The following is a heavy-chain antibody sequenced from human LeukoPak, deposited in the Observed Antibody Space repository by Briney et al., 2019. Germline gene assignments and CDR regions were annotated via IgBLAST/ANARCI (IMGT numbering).Heavy chain of an antibody. Sequence: GGSLRLSCAASGMTLTYDWMSWVRQAPGKGLEWVGRIKSKTYGETTDYAAPVKGRFTVSRDDSKNMVALQMNSLKTEDTALYYCTKERYCASTTCPGAFDLWGQGTMVTVSS. CDR2: IKSKTYGETT. J-gene: IGHJ3*01. V-gene: IGHV3-15*01. D-gene: IGHD2-2*01. CDR1: GMTLTYDW. CDR3: TKERYCASTTCPGAFDL.